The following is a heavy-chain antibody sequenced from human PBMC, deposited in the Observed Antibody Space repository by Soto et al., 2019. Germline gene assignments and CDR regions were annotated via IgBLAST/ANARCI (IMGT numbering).Heavy chain of an antibody. J-gene: IGHJ4*02. V-gene: IGHV3-30*03. CDR3: AAIDYYYDSSGYPHSFDY. CDR2: ISYDGSNK. CDR1: GFTFRSYD. Sequence: PGESLKISCAASGFTFRSYDMYWVRQAPGKGLEWVAVISYDGSNKYYADSVKGRFTISRDNSKNTLYLQMNSLRAEDTAVYYCAAIDYYYDSSGYPHSFDYWGQGTLVTVSS. D-gene: IGHD3-22*01.